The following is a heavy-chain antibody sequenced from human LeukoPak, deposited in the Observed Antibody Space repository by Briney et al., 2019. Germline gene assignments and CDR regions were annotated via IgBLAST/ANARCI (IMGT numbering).Heavy chain of an antibody. V-gene: IGHV1-24*01. CDR3: ARGLEDIVLMVYAHYYYYYYMDV. D-gene: IGHD2-8*01. J-gene: IGHJ6*03. Sequence: ASVKVSCKGSGHTLTELSIHWVRQAPGKGLEWMGFFDPEDGQAMYPQNFQGRISITEDTSTDTVHMELRSLTSEDTAVYYCARGLEDIVLMVYAHYYYYYYMDVWGKGTTVTVSS. CDR2: FDPEDGQA. CDR1: GHTLTELS.